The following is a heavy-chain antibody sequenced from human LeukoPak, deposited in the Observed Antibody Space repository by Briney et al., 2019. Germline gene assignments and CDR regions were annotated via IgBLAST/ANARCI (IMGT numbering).Heavy chain of an antibody. CDR2: IYYSGST. CDR1: GGSISSGGYY. D-gene: IGHD4-17*01. Sequence: NPSETLSLTCTVSGGSISSGGYYWSWIRQPPGKGLEWIGYIYYSGSTDYNPSLKSRVTISVDTSKNQFSLKLSSVTAADTAVYYCARDFQYGRRENYYGMDVWGQGTTVTVSS. V-gene: IGHV4-61*08. CDR3: ARDFQYGRRENYYGMDV. J-gene: IGHJ6*02.